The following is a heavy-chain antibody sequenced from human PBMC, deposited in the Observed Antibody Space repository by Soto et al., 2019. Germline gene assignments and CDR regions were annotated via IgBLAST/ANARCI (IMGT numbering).Heavy chain of an antibody. D-gene: IGHD1-26*01. CDR3: ARGVGSSPPRY. J-gene: IGHJ4*02. V-gene: IGHV4-59*01. Sequence: SETLSLTCTISGGSISVYYWSWVRQPPGHELEWIGYIYASGSPYYNPSLRSRVTISADTSKNQISLKLTSPTAADTAVYYCARGVGSSPPRYWGRGTPVTVS. CDR2: IYASGSP. CDR1: GGSISVYY.